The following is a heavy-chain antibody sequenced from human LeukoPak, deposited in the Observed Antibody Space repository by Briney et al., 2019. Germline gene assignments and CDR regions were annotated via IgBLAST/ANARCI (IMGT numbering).Heavy chain of an antibody. CDR3: ARGGDYPLGYYYYYGMDV. CDR2: IKQDGSEK. J-gene: IGHJ6*04. CDR1: GFTFSSYW. V-gene: IGHV3-7*03. Sequence: PGGSLRLSCAASGFTFSSYWMSWVRQAPGKGLEWVANIKQDGSEKYYVDSAKGRFTISGDNAKNSLYLQMNSLRAEDTAVYYCARGGDYPLGYYYYYGMDVWGKGTTVTVSS. D-gene: IGHD2-21*02.